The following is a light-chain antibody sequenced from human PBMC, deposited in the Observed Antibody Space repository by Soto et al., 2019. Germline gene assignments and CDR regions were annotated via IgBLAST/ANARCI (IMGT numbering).Light chain of an antibody. CDR3: EQYNNWPIT. CDR1: QGIRSD. Sequence: DIQLTQSPSFLSASVGDRVTISFRASQGIRSDLGWYQQKPGKAPKLLIYAASSLQSGVPSRFSGSGSGTDFTLTISSLQSEDFAVYYCEQYNNWPITFGQGTRLEIK. J-gene: IGKJ5*01. V-gene: IGKV1-17*01. CDR2: AAS.